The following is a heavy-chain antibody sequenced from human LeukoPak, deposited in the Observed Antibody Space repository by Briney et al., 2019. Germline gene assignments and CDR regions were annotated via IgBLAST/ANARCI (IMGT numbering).Heavy chain of an antibody. CDR1: GFTFNSYA. J-gene: IGHJ6*02. V-gene: IGHV3-30*18. CDR2: ISYDGSNK. Sequence: RGSLRLSCAASGFTFNSYAMSWVRQAPGKGLEWVAVISYDGSNKYYADSVKGRFTISRDNSKNTLFLQMNSLRAEDTAVYYCAKSLRWLRLYYYYGMDVWGQGTTVTVSS. D-gene: IGHD5-12*01. CDR3: AKSLRWLRLYYYYGMDV.